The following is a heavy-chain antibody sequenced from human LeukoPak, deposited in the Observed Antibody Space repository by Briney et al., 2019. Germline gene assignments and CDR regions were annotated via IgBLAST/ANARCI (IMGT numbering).Heavy chain of an antibody. J-gene: IGHJ6*02. CDR1: GFTFSSYG. Sequence: QSGGSLRLSCAASGFTFSSYGMHWVRQAPGKGLEWVAVIWYDGSNKYYADSVKGRFTISRDNSKNTLYLQMNSLRAEDTAVYYCARDASASPSGDFWSGFGAKYGMDVWGQGTTVTVSS. CDR2: IWYDGSNK. V-gene: IGHV3-33*01. CDR3: ARDASASPSGDFWSGFGAKYGMDV. D-gene: IGHD3-3*01.